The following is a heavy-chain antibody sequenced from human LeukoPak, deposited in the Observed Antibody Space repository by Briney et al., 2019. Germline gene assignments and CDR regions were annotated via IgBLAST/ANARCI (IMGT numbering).Heavy chain of an antibody. CDR3: ARVLLSPNDYGFDH. D-gene: IGHD4-17*01. CDR1: GFTVDRNY. V-gene: IGHV3-66*01. CDR2: IYSGGST. J-gene: IGHJ4*02. Sequence: GGSLRLSCAASGFTVDRNYMRWVRQAPGRGLEWVSVIYSGGSTYYADSVRGRFTISRDSSRNTLYLQMNSLRAEDTAVYYCARVLLSPNDYGFDHWGQGTLVTVFS.